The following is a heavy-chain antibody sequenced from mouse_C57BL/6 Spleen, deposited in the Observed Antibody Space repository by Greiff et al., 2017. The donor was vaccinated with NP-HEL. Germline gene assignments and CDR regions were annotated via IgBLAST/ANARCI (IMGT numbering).Heavy chain of an antibody. J-gene: IGHJ4*01. Sequence: VQVVESGPGLVAPSQSLSITCTVSGFSLTSYGLHRVRQPPGKGLEWLVVIWSDGSTTYNSALKSRLSISKDNSKSQVFLKMNSLQTEDTAMYYCARHGGYYCMDYWGQGTSVTVSS. CDR2: IWSDGST. CDR1: GFSLTSYG. CDR3: ARHGGYYCMDY. D-gene: IGHD2-3*01. V-gene: IGHV2-6-1*01.